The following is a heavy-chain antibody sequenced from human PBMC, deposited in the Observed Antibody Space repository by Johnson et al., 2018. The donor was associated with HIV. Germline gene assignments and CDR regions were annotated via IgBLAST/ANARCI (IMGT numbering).Heavy chain of an antibody. CDR2: IGTAGDT. J-gene: IGHJ3*02. D-gene: IGHD4-23*01. CDR1: GFTFSSYD. CDR3: ARGDYGGNLDAFDI. Sequence: VQLVESGGGLVQPGGSLRLSCAASGFTFSSYDMHWVRQATGKGLEWVSAIGTAGDTYYPGSVKGRFTISRANAKNSLYLQMNSLRAGDTAVYYCARGDYGGNLDAFDIWGQGTMVTVSS. V-gene: IGHV3-13*01.